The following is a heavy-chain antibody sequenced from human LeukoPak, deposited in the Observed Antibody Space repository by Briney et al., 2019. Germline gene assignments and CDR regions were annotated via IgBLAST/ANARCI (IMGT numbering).Heavy chain of an antibody. Sequence: GRSLRLSCAASGFTFSSYWMSWVSQPPGKGLEWVANIKQDGSDKYYVDSVKGRFTISRDNAKNSLYLQMNSLRAEDTAVYYCARNDYGDYLDYWGQGTLVTVSS. CDR3: ARNDYGDYLDY. CDR1: GFTFSSYW. J-gene: IGHJ4*02. V-gene: IGHV3-7*01. CDR2: IKQDGSDK. D-gene: IGHD3-16*01.